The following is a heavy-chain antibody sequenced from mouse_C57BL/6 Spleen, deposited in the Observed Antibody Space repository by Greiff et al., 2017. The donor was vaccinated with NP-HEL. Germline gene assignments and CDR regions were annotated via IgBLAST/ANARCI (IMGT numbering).Heavy chain of an antibody. CDR2: INPSSGYT. J-gene: IGHJ2*01. V-gene: IGHV1-7*01. CDR3: ASGFTVDYFDY. CDR1: GYTFTSYW. Sequence: QVHVKQSGAELAKPGASVKLSCKASGYTFTSYWMHWVKQRPGQGLEWIGYINPSSGYTKYNQKFKDKATLTADKSSSTAYMQLSSLTYEDSAVYYCASGFTVDYFDYWGQGTTLTVSS. D-gene: IGHD1-1*01.